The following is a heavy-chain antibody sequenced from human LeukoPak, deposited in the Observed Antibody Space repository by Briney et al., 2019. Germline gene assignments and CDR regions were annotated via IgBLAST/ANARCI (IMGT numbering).Heavy chain of an antibody. V-gene: IGHV1-2*02. J-gene: IGHJ4*02. CDR3: ARGAYYNFWSGFYYSPHFDY. CDR1: GYTFSSGYY. CDR2: INPNNGDT. D-gene: IGHD3-3*01. Sequence: GASVKVSCKASGYTFSSGYYLHWVRQAPGQGLEWMGWINPNNGDTNYAQKFQGRVTMTRDTSISTAYMELSRLRSDDAAVYFCARGAYYNFWSGFYYSPHFDYWGQGTLATVSS.